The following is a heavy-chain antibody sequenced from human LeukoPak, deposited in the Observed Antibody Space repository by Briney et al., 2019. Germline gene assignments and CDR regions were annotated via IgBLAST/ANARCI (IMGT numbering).Heavy chain of an antibody. CDR2: TYYRSKYYF. V-gene: IGHV6-1*01. Sequence: SXXSXXXXSAAWNWIRQSPSRGXEWLGRTYYRSKYYFDYAVSVKSRITINPDTSKNKFSLQLRSVTPEETAVXXXXXXXXXXXXXTLDYWGQGTLVTVSS. J-gene: IGHJ4*02. CDR3: XXXXXXXXXXTLDY. CDR1: XXSXXXXSAA.